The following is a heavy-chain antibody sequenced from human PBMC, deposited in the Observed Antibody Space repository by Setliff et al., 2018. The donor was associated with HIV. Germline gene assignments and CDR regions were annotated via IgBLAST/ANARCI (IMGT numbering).Heavy chain of an antibody. Sequence: LSLTCTVSGHSITSDYQWGWIRQPPGKGLEWIGYVSYSGSTSYNPSLDSRVTMSVDSSRDQFSLKLSSVTAADTAVYYCARGSSGWTFDYWGQGTLVTVSS. CDR3: ARGSSGWTFDY. CDR2: VSYSGST. CDR1: GHSITSDY. J-gene: IGHJ4*02. V-gene: IGHV4-38-2*02. D-gene: IGHD6-19*01.